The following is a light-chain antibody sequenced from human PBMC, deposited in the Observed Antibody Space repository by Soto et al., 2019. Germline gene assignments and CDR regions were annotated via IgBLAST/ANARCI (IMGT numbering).Light chain of an antibody. J-gene: IGKJ4*01. CDR1: QSLTTW. Sequence: DIQMTQSPSTLSASVGDRVTITCRASQSLTTWLAWYQQKPGKAPKLLIYKASSLESGVPSRFSGGGSGTEFTLTISSLQPDDFATYYCQHYNSYSVTFGGGTKVDIK. V-gene: IGKV1-5*03. CDR2: KAS. CDR3: QHYNSYSVT.